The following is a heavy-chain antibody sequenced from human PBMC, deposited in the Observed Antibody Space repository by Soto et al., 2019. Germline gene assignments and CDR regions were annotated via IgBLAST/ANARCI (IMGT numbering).Heavy chain of an antibody. Sequence: GGSLRLSCAASGFIFSSYTMHWVRQAPGKGLEWVGVITYDGSNQYYADSVKGRFTISRDNSRNMLFLQMNSLRPDDTAVYYCARDPSGSYPEFDYWGQGTLVTVSS. CDR1: GFIFSSYT. V-gene: IGHV3-30-3*01. CDR3: ARDPSGSYPEFDY. J-gene: IGHJ4*02. D-gene: IGHD1-26*01. CDR2: ITYDGSNQ.